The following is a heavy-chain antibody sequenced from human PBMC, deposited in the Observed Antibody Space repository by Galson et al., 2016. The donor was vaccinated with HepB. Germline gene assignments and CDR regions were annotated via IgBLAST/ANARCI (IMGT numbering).Heavy chain of an antibody. CDR2: IIPIFGTV. V-gene: IGHV1-69*06. CDR1: GGTFSSNA. CDR3: ARIDCDGGNCYMDYYFGMDV. Sequence: SVKVSCKASGGTFSSNAISWVRQAPGQGLEWMGGIIPIFGTVHYAQRFQGRVTITADKSTSTAYMELSSLRAEDTAVYYCARIDCDGGNCYMDYYFGMDVWGQGTTVTVSS. J-gene: IGHJ6*02. D-gene: IGHD2-15*01.